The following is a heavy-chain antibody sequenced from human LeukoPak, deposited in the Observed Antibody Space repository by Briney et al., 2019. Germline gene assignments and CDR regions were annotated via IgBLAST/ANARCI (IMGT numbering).Heavy chain of an antibody. Sequence: ASVNVSCKPSGYTFTGYYIHWVRQAPGHGLEWMGWFNPHSGDTNYEQKFQVTVTITMDTSSRTVYMEVSRLRSDDAAVYYCEITTDIAVAASYFDYWGQGTLVTVSP. D-gene: IGHD6-19*01. CDR3: EITTDIAVAASYFDY. V-gene: IGHV1-2*02. J-gene: IGHJ4*02. CDR1: GYTFTGYY. CDR2: FNPHSGDT.